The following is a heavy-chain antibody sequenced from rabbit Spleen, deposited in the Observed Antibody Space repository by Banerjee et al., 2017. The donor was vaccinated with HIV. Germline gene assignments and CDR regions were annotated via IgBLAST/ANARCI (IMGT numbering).Heavy chain of an antibody. D-gene: IGHD5-1*01. Sequence: QSLEESGGDLVKPGASLTLTCTASGIDFSSTYYMCWVRQAPGKGLEWIACIVTSSDASYYASWAKGRFTISKTSSTTVTLQMTSLTAADTATYFCARGANIGGDGSDLWGQGTLVTVS. CDR2: IVTSSDAS. J-gene: IGHJ4*01. CDR3: ARGANIGGDGSDL. CDR1: GIDFSSTYY. V-gene: IGHV1S40*01.